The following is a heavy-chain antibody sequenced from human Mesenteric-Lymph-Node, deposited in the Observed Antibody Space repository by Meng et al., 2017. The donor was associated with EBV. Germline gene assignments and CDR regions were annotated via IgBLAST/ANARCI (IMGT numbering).Heavy chain of an antibody. CDR1: GGSIGSSNW. CDR2: IYHGGST. Sequence: QGQWQDSGPGLGRPSGTLSLTCFVSGGSIGSSNWWSWVRQSPGKGLEWIGEIYHGGSTNYNPSLKSRVTMSVDKSQNQFSLKLTSVTAADRAIYYCARGEIVRGEWYFDLWGRGTLVTVSS. CDR3: ARGEIVRGEWYFDL. V-gene: IGHV4-4*02. J-gene: IGHJ2*01. D-gene: IGHD1-26*01.